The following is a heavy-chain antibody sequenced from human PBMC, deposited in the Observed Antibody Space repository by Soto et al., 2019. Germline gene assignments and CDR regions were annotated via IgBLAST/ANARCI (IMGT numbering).Heavy chain of an antibody. D-gene: IGHD2-15*01. Sequence: EVQLVESGGGLVKPGGSLRLSCAASGFTFSSYSMNWVRQAPGKGLEWVSSISSSSSYIYYADSVKGRFTISRDNAKNSLYLQMNSLRAEDTAVDYCARVPLGYCSGGSCHGGYWGQGTLVTVSS. CDR2: ISSSSSYI. CDR1: GFTFSSYS. CDR3: ARVPLGYCSGGSCHGGY. J-gene: IGHJ4*02. V-gene: IGHV3-21*01.